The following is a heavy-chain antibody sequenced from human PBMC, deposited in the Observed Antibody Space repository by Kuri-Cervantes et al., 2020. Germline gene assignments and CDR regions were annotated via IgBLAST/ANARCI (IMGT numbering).Heavy chain of an antibody. Sequence: ASVKVSCKASGGTFSSYAISWVRQAPGQGLEWMGWISAYNGNTNYAQKLQGRVTMTTDTSTSTAYMELRGLRSDDTAVYYCARGENYYGSGDWGQGTLVTVSS. CDR3: ARGENYYGSGD. V-gene: IGHV1-18*01. J-gene: IGHJ4*02. CDR1: GGTFSSYA. CDR2: ISAYNGNT. D-gene: IGHD3-10*01.